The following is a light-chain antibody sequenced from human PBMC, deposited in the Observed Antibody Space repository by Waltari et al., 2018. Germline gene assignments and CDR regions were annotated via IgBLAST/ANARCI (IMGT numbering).Light chain of an antibody. CDR3: QQYDSFWS. V-gene: IGKV1-5*03. CDR1: QTIISW. CDR2: RAT. J-gene: IGKJ1*01. Sequence: DIQMTQSPSTLSASIGDRVTITCRASQTIISWLAWYQQKPGQAPRLLIYRATALETGVPSRFGGTGSGTEFTLTINGLQPDDSATYFCQQYDSFWSFGQGTKVEVK.